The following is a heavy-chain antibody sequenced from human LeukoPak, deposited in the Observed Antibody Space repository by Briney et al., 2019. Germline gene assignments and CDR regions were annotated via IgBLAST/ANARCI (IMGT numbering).Heavy chain of an antibody. CDR3: ARKSIAARKFDY. D-gene: IGHD6-6*01. CDR2: INPNSGGT. CDR1: GYTFTGYY. V-gene: IGHV1-2*02. J-gene: IGHJ4*02. Sequence: ASVKVSCKASGYTFTGYYMHWVRQAPGQGLEWMGWINPNSGGTNYAQKFQGRVTMTRDTSISTAYMELSRLRSDDTAVYYCARKSIAARKFDYWGQGSLVTASS.